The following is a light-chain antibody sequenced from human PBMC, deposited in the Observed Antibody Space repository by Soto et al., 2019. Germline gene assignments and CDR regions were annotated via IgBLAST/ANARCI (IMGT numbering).Light chain of an antibody. V-gene: IGKV3-11*01. J-gene: IGKJ1*01. Sequence: EIVLTQSPANLSLSPGERATLSCRASQSVGSYLAWYQQKPGQAPRLLIYEASKRATGIPARFSGSGSGTDFTLTISSLEPEDFAVYYCQQRSNWPRTFGQGTKVEIK. CDR3: QQRSNWPRT. CDR1: QSVGSY. CDR2: EAS.